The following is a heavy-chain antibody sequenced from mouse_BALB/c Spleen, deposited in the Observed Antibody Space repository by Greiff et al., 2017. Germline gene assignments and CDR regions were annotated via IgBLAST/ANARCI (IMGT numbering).Heavy chain of an antibody. CDR3: VREGRPNGSSYESYYFDY. CDR1: GFTFNTYA. J-gene: IGHJ2*01. Sequence: EVQLVESGGGLVQPKGSLKLSCAASGFTFNTYAMNWVRQAPGKGLEWVARIRSKSNNYATYYADSVKDRFTISRDDSQSMLYLQMNNLKTEDTAMYYCVREGRPNGSSYESYYFDYWGQGTTLTVSS. D-gene: IGHD1-1*01. V-gene: IGHV10-1*02. CDR2: IRSKSNNYAT.